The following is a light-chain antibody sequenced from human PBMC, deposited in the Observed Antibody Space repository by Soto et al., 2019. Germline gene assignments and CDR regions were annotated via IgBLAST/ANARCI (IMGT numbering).Light chain of an antibody. V-gene: IGLV2-14*01. CDR1: SSDVGGYNY. CDR2: DVS. J-gene: IGLJ1*01. CDR3: SSYTSSSTHYV. Sequence: QSALTQPASVSGSPGQLITISCTGTSSDVGGYNYVSWYQQHPGKAPKLMIYDVSNRPSGVSNRFSGSKSGNTASLTISGLQAEDEADYYCSSYTSSSTHYVFGTGTKVTVL.